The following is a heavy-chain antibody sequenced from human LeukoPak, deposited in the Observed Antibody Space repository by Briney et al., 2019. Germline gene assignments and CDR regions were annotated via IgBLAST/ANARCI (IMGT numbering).Heavy chain of an antibody. CDR3: ARSKGHYVGRNYFDY. V-gene: IGHV4-34*01. Sequence: PSETLSLTCAVYGGSFSDSYWSWIRQPPGKGLEWIGEINHSGSTNYNPSLKSRVTISVDTSKNQFSLKLSSVTAADTAVYYCARSKGHYVGRNYFDYWGQGTLVTVSS. CDR2: INHSGST. J-gene: IGHJ4*02. CDR1: GGSFSDSY. D-gene: IGHD3-16*01.